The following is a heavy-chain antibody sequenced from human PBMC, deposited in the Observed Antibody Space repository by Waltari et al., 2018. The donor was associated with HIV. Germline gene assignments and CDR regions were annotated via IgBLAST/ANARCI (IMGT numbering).Heavy chain of an antibody. CDR1: GYTFTRYY. V-gene: IGHV1-46*01. D-gene: IGHD2-2*01. Sequence: QVQLVQSGAEVKKPGASVKVSCKASGYTFTRYYMHWVRQAPGQGLEWMGIINPRGGSTSYAQKFQDIVTLTRDTSTSTVYMELSSLRSEDTAVYYCARDGGVVVPSDYWGQGTLVTVSS. CDR2: INPRGGST. CDR3: ARDGGVVVPSDY. J-gene: IGHJ4*02.